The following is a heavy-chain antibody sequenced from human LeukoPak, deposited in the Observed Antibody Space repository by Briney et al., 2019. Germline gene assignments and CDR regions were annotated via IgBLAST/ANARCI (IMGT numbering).Heavy chain of an antibody. V-gene: IGHV4-61*08. CDR2: RYYSRST. J-gene: IGHJ4*02. Sequence: SETLSLTCTVSGDSISSGGYYWRWSRQPPGKGLEWNVYRYYSRSTNYNPSLKSRVTISVDTSKNQFSLKLSSVTAADTAVYYCAIWFGELFGNFFDYWGQGTLVTVSS. CDR1: GDSISSGGYY. D-gene: IGHD3-10*01. CDR3: AIWFGELFGNFFDY.